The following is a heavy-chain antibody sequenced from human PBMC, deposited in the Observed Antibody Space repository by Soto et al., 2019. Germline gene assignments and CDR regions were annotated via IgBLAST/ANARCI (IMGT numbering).Heavy chain of an antibody. CDR3: ARRGALTSYFFGYYFDY. CDR2: INPANGNT. J-gene: IGHJ4*02. V-gene: IGHV1-3*01. CDR1: GYTFPRYA. D-gene: IGHD3-9*01. Sequence: QVPLVQSGAEVKKPGASVKVSCKTSGYTFPRYALHWVRQAPGQRLEWMGWINPANGNTKYSQKSQGRVTFTRDTFVSTGYMELSSLISEDTAVYYCARRGALTSYFFGYYFDYWGQGTLVTVSS.